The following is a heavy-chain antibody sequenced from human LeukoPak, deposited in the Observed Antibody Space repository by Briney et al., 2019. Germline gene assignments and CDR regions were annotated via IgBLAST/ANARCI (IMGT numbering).Heavy chain of an antibody. CDR2: IYYSGST. Sequence: SETLSLTCTVSGGSISSSSYYWGWIRQPPGKGLEWIGSIYYSGSTYYNPSLKSRVTISVDTSKNQFSLKLSSVTAADTAVYYCARALALVGWFDPWGQGTLVTVSS. CDR1: GGSISSSSYY. J-gene: IGHJ5*02. CDR3: ARALALVGWFDP. V-gene: IGHV4-39*07.